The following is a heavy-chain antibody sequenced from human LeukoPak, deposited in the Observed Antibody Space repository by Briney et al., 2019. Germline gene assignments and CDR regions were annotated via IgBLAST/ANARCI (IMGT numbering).Heavy chain of an antibody. CDR3: ARASAYAFDY. CDR1: GFTFSSYS. Sequence: PGGSLRLSCAASGFTFSSYSMNRVRQAPGKGLQWVSSISSGSSIINYADSVKGRFTISRDNAKNSLYLQMNSLRDEDTAVYYCARASAYAFDYWGQGTLVTASS. V-gene: IGHV3-48*02. J-gene: IGHJ4*02. CDR2: ISSGSSII. D-gene: IGHD2-2*01.